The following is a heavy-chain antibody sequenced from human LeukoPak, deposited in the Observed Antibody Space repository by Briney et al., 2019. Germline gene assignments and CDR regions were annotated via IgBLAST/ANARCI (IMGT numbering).Heavy chain of an antibody. V-gene: IGHV3-48*04. D-gene: IGHD3-10*01. CDR2: ISSSSSTI. J-gene: IGHJ4*02. Sequence: PGGPLRLSCAASGFTFSSYSMNWVRQAPGKGLEWVSYISSSSSTIYYADSVKGRFTIPRDNAKNSLYLQMNSLRAEDTAVYYCARDKDYYGSGGPIDYWGQGTLVTVSS. CDR1: GFTFSSYS. CDR3: ARDKDYYGSGGPIDY.